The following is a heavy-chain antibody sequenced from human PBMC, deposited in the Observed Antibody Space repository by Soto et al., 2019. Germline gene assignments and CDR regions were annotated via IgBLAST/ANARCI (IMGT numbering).Heavy chain of an antibody. CDR1: GGSISSYY. CDR2: IYYSGST. J-gene: IGHJ4*02. V-gene: IGHV4-59*12. D-gene: IGHD6-13*01. Sequence: PSETLSLTCTVSGGSISSYYWSWIRQPPGKGLEWIGYIYYSGSTNYDPSLKSRVTISVDTSKNTLYLQMNSLRAEDTAVYYCAKDLGYSSSWFSFDYWGQGTLVTVSS. CDR3: AKDLGYSSSWFSFDY.